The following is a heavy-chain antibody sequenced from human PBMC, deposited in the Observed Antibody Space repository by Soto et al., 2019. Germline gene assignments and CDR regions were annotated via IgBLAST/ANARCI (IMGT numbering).Heavy chain of an antibody. Sequence: QVQLVQSGAEVKKPGSSVKVSCKASGGTFSSYAISWVRQAPGQGLEWMGGIIPIFGTANYAQKFQGRVTITADESTSTAYMELSSLRSEDTAVYYCARDSPLSYVEYYYYGMDVWGQGTTVTVSS. CDR2: IIPIFGTA. J-gene: IGHJ6*02. D-gene: IGHD3-16*01. CDR3: ARDSPLSYVEYYYYGMDV. V-gene: IGHV1-69*01. CDR1: GGTFSSYA.